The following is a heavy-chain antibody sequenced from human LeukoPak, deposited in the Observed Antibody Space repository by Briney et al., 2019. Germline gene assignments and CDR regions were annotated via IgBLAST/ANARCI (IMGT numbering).Heavy chain of an antibody. V-gene: IGHV1-2*02. CDR2: INANSGVT. Sequence: ASVKVSCKASGYTFTGYYMHWVRQAPGQGLECMGWINANSGVTKYAQKFQGRVTMTRDTSTSTAYMELSSLTTDDTAVHYCARDPPEAAMGIDYWGQGTLVTVSS. CDR1: GYTFTGYY. CDR3: ARDPPEAAMGIDY. J-gene: IGHJ4*02. D-gene: IGHD2-2*01.